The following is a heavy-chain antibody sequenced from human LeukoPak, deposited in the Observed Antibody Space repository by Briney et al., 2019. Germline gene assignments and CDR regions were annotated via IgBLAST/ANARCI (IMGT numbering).Heavy chain of an antibody. J-gene: IGHJ5*02. V-gene: IGHV4-59*01. CDR2: IYYSGST. CDR1: GFSISSYY. D-gene: IGHD1/OR15-1a*01. Sequence: SSETLSLTCTVSGFSISSYYWSWIRQPPGKGLEWIGYIYYSGSTDYNPSLKSRVTISVDTSKNQFSLKLSSVTAADTAVYYCARDRQEQLTNWFDPWGQGTLVTVSS. CDR3: ARDRQEQLTNWFDP.